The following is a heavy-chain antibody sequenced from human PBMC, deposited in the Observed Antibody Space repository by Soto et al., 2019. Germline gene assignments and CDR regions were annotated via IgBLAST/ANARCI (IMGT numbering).Heavy chain of an antibody. CDR2: ISGSGGNT. CDR3: AKGGWVDIAAAGELFDY. Sequence: PGGSLRLSCAASGFTFSSYAMSWVRQAPGKGLEWVSAISGSGGNTYYADSVKGRFTISRDNSKNTLYLQVNSLRAEDTAVYYCAKGGWVDIAAAGELFDYWGQGTLVTVSS. J-gene: IGHJ4*02. V-gene: IGHV3-23*01. D-gene: IGHD6-13*01. CDR1: GFTFSSYA.